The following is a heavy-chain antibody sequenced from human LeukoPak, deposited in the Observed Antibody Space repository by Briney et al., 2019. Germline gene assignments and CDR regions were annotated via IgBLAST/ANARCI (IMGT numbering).Heavy chain of an antibody. J-gene: IGHJ5*02. CDR3: ARHRTPYYYDSSGYYRYNWFDP. CDR1: GYSFTSYW. V-gene: IGHV5-51*01. CDR2: IYPGDSDT. Sequence: GESLKTSCKGSGYSFTSYWIGWVRQMPGKGLEWMGIIYPGDSDTRYSPSFQGQVTISADKSISTAYLQWSSLKASDTAMYYCARHRTPYYYDSSGYYRYNWFDPWGQGTLVTVSS. D-gene: IGHD3-22*01.